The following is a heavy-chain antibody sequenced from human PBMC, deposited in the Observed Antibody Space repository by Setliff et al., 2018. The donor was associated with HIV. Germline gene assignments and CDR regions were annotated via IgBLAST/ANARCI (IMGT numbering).Heavy chain of an antibody. CDR3: ARDGYSSSWYVISGSFDY. D-gene: IGHD6-13*01. Sequence: PSETLSLTCTVSGVSITSYYWSWIRQPPGKGLEWIGYIYDSGTTNYNPSLKSRATISVDTSKNQFSLKLSSVTAADTAVYYCARDGYSSSWYVISGSFDYWGQGILVTVSS. V-gene: IGHV4-59*12. CDR1: GVSITSYY. CDR2: IYDSGTT. J-gene: IGHJ4*02.